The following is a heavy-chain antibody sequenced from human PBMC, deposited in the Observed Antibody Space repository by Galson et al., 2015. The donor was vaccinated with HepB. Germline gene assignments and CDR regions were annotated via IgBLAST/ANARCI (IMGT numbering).Heavy chain of an antibody. Sequence: SLRLSCAASGFSLGDYVMSWFRQAPGKRLEWVGFIRSKAFAERTEYAASVKGRFTISRDDSKSIAYLQMNSLKIEDTAVYYCTSRIVGADFDHWGQGTLVTVSS. CDR3: TSRIVGADFDH. D-gene: IGHD1-26*01. V-gene: IGHV3-49*03. J-gene: IGHJ4*02. CDR2: IRSKAFAERT. CDR1: GFSLGDYV.